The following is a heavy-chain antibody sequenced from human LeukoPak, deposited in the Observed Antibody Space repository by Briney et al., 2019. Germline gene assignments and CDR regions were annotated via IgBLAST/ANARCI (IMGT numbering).Heavy chain of an antibody. CDR3: ATHGGDYEFDY. Sequence: PSETLSLTCTVSGGSISNSSYYWGWIRQPPGKGLEWIGSIYYSGSTYYNPSLKSRVTISVDTSKNQFSLKLSSVTAADTAVYYCATHGGDYEFDYWGQGTLVTVSS. CDR2: IYYSGST. V-gene: IGHV4-39*01. J-gene: IGHJ4*02. CDR1: GGSISNSSYY. D-gene: IGHD4-17*01.